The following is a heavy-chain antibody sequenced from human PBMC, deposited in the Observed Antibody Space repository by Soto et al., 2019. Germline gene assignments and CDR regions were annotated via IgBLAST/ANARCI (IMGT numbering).Heavy chain of an antibody. D-gene: IGHD4-17*01. CDR2: IVVGSGNT. J-gene: IGHJ3*02. V-gene: IGHV1-58*02. Sequence: GASVKVSCKASGFTFTSSAMQWVRQARGQRLEWIGWIVVGSGNTNYAQKFQERVTITRDMSTSTAYMELSSLRSEDTAVYYCAADIHDYASLGAFDSWGQGTMVTVSS. CDR3: AADIHDYASLGAFDS. CDR1: GFTFTSSA.